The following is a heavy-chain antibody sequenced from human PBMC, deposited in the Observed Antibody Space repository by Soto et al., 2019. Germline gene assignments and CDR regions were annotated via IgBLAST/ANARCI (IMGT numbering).Heavy chain of an antibody. CDR3: TRQGSHGDYFFS. J-gene: IGHJ5*02. D-gene: IGHD4-17*01. Sequence: SETLSLACAVSGASLNDYFWNWIRQPPGQGLEWIGSIYSSWSTNYNPSLKSRVTISLDTSKNQFSLKLSSVTAADTAVYFCTRQGSHGDYFFSWGPGSLVTVSS. V-gene: IGHV4-59*08. CDR1: GASLNDYF. CDR2: IYSSWST.